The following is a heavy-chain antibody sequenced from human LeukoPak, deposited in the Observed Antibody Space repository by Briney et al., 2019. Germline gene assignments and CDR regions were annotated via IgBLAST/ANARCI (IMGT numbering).Heavy chain of an antibody. CDR3: ARGTIAAAGYYYFDY. D-gene: IGHD6-13*01. J-gene: IGHJ4*02. CDR2: ISTSGGTT. Sequence: GGSLRLSCAASGFTFSDYTMTWVRQAPGKGLEWVSVISTSGGTTFYADSVKGRFTISRDNSKNMLYLQMNSLRAEDTAVYYCARGTIAAAGYYYFDYWGQGTQVTVSS. V-gene: IGHV3-23*01. CDR1: GFTFSDYT.